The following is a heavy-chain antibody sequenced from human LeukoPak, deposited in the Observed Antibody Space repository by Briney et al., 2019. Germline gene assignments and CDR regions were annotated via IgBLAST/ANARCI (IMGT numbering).Heavy chain of an antibody. CDR2: ISYDGNNL. CDR1: GFTFSSYG. D-gene: IGHD3-22*01. Sequence: GGSLRLSCAASGFTFSSYGMHWVRQAPGKGLEWVAVISYDGNNLYYVDSVKGRFTISRDNSKNTLYLQMNSLRAEDTAVYYCAKDQYYHDSSGYYVFDYWGQGTLVTVSS. CDR3: AKDQYYHDSSGYYVFDY. V-gene: IGHV3-30*18. J-gene: IGHJ4*02.